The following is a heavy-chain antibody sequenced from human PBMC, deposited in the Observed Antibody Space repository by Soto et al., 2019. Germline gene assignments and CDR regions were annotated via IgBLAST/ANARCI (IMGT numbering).Heavy chain of an antibody. D-gene: IGHD3-10*01. CDR2: INPAGGST. CDR1: GYTFTDYE. Sequence: QVQLVQSGAEVKKPGASVKISCKASGYTFTDYEMHWVRQAPGQGLEGMGIINPAGGSTSHAQKFQGRLAMTRDRSTSTVYMELSSLRPEDTAMYYCARAHYYGSGSYRAAYWGQGTLVTVSS. J-gene: IGHJ4*02. V-gene: IGHV1-46*03. CDR3: ARAHYYGSGSYRAAY.